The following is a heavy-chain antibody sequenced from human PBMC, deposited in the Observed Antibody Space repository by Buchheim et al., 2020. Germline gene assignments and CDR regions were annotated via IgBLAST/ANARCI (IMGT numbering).Heavy chain of an antibody. CDR3: ARALIGDFWSGEDMDV. CDR2: IYYSGST. D-gene: IGHD3-3*01. CDR1: GGSISSYY. Sequence: QVQLQESGPGLVKPSETLSLTCTVSGGSISSYYWSWIRQPPGKGLEWIGYIYYSGSTNYNPSLKSRVTISVDTSKNQFSLKLSSVTAADTAVYYCARALIGDFWSGEDMDVWGQGTT. J-gene: IGHJ6*02. V-gene: IGHV4-59*01.